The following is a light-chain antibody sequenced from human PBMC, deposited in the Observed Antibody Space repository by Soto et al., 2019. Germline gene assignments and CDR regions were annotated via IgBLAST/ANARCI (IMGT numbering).Light chain of an antibody. Sequence: QVTQVPSYFSASVGDSVTITCRASQSIRTWLAWYQQKPGSAPKLLIYKASTLDSGVPSRFSGNGSGTDFALTINNVQPEDCATYYCQQYNSYWTFGLGTKV. J-gene: IGKJ1*01. V-gene: IGKV1-5*03. CDR3: QQYNSYWT. CDR2: KAS. CDR1: QSIRTW.